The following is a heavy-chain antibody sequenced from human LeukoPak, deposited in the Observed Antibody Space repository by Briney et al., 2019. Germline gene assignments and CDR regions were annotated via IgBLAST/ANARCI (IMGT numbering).Heavy chain of an antibody. J-gene: IGHJ4*02. CDR1: VCAQLTRW. V-gene: IGHV3-7*01. Sequence: GGSVTLSCVASVCAQLTRWMNWVRQAPGKGLDGVALINEEGSDKYYVDCVKGRFTISRDNAKNSVYLQMNSLRVEDTAVYYCASAAGWEFGYWGEGTLVTVSS. D-gene: IGHD1-26*01. CDR2: INEEGSDK. CDR3: ASAAGWEFGY.